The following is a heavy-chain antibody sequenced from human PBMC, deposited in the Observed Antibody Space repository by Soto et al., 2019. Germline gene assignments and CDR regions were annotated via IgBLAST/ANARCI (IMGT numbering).Heavy chain of an antibody. D-gene: IGHD2-2*02. CDR2: INAGTGIA. V-gene: IGHV1-3*01. J-gene: IGHJ5*02. CDR1: GYSFTTYA. Sequence: EASVKVSCKASGYSFTTYAMHWVRQAPGQRLEWMGWINAGTGIAKYAQKFQDRVSMSRDTSANTAYMELRSLRSDDTAVYYCARDCPVPPATPNNWFDPWGQGTLVTVSS. CDR3: ARDCPVPPATPNNWFDP.